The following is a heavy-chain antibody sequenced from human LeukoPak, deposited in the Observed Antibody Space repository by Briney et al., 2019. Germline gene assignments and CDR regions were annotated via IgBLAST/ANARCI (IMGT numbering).Heavy chain of an antibody. CDR2: IKSDGRT. Sequence: PGGTLSLSCTASGFTLSSYWMHWVRQPPGKGLVWIARIKSDGRTNYNASLKGRFTLSRDNAKNTVSLQMNSLRAEDTGVYYCARAPSEIGGYYPEYFRQWGQGTLVIVSS. CDR1: GFTLSSYW. J-gene: IGHJ1*01. CDR3: ARAPSEIGGYYPEYFRQ. D-gene: IGHD3-22*01. V-gene: IGHV3-74*01.